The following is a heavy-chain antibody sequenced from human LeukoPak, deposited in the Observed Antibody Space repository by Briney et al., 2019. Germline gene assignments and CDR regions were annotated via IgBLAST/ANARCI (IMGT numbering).Heavy chain of an antibody. J-gene: IGHJ4*02. CDR3: ARAHNSGPDY. CDR1: GGSISSGDYY. V-gene: IGHV4-30-4*01. CDR2: IYYSGST. Sequence: SETPSLTCTVSGGSISSGDYYWSWIRQPPGKGLEWIGYIYYSGSTYYNPSLKSRVTISLDTSKNQFSLKLSSVTAADTAVYYCARAHNSGPDYWGQGTLVTVSS. D-gene: IGHD5-12*01.